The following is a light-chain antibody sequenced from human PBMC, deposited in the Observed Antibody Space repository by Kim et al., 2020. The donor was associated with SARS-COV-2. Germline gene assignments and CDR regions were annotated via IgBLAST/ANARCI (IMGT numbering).Light chain of an antibody. Sequence: GQSVPIPFPGPISDVGGYNYVSWFQQHPGKAPKLMIYDVTKWPSGISNRFSGSKSGNTASLTISGLLAEDEADYYCSSYSSSGAWVFGGGTQLTVL. CDR2: DVT. V-gene: IGLV2-14*03. J-gene: IGLJ3*02. CDR1: ISDVGGYNY. CDR3: SSYSSSGAWV.